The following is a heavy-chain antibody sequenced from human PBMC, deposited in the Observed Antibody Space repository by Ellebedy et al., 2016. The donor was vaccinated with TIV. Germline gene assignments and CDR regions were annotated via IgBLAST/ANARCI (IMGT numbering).Heavy chain of an antibody. Sequence: GGSLRLXXAASGFTFSSYTMNWVRQAPGKGLEWVASISSSSSYIYYADSVRGRFTISRDNARKSLFLQMNSLRAEDTAVYYCAKMVSRYYESSGYYPDYWGQGSLVIVSS. CDR2: ISSSSSYI. CDR3: AKMVSRYYESSGYYPDY. J-gene: IGHJ4*02. V-gene: IGHV3-21*04. CDR1: GFTFSSYT. D-gene: IGHD3-22*01.